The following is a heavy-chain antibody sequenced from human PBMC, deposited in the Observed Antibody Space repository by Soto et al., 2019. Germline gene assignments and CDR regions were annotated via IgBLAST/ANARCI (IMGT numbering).Heavy chain of an antibody. CDR2: ITSSSSTI. J-gene: IGHJ6*02. CDR3: ARDRSIARYFDWSVYAIDV. CDR1: GFTFTNYS. V-gene: IGHV3-48*02. Sequence: EGQLVESGGGLVQPGGSLRLSCAASGFTFTNYSMNWVRQAPGKGLEWVSYITSSSSTIGYADSVKGRFTISRDNAKNSLYLQMNSLRDEDTAVYYCARDRSIARYFDWSVYAIDVWGQGTTVTVSS. D-gene: IGHD3-9*01.